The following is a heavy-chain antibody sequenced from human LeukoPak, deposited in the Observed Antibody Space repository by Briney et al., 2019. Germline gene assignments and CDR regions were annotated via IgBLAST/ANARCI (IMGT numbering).Heavy chain of an antibody. CDR3: AREYDDFWSGYAKPYYYYYYYMDV. CDR2: ISSSSSTI. V-gene: IGHV3-48*01. J-gene: IGHJ6*03. D-gene: IGHD3-3*01. CDR1: GFTFSSYS. Sequence: GGSLRLSCAASGFTFSSYSMNWVRQAPGKVLEWVSYISSSSSTIYYADSVKGRFTISRDNAKNSLYLQMNSLRGEDTAVYYCAREYDDFWSGYAKPYYYYYYYMDVWGKGTTVTVSS.